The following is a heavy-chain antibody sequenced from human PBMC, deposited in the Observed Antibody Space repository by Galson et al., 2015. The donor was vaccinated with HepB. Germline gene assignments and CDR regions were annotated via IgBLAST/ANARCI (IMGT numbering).Heavy chain of an antibody. CDR1: GYSFNAYY. V-gene: IGHV1-2*06. Sequence: SVKVSCKASGYSFNAYYIHWVRQAPGQGLEWMGRINPNNGGTRFAQKFQGRVTMTSDTSFNTAYMELNRLTSDDTAVYYCAREAKYSGTYYWFDPWGQGTLVIVSS. J-gene: IGHJ5*02. CDR2: INPNNGGT. CDR3: AREAKYSGTYYWFDP. D-gene: IGHD1-26*01.